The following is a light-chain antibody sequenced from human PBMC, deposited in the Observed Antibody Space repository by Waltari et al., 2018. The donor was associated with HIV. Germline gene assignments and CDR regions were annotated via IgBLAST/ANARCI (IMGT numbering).Light chain of an antibody. J-gene: IGLJ2*01. V-gene: IGLV2-14*03. CDR1: SSDVGGYNY. Sequence: QSALTQPASVSGSPGQSLTISCTGTSSDVGGYNYVSWYQQHPGKAPKLMIYDVSNRPSGVSNRFSGSKSGNTASLTISGLQAEDVADYYCSSYTSSSTVFGGGTKLTVL. CDR2: DVS. CDR3: SSYTSSSTV.